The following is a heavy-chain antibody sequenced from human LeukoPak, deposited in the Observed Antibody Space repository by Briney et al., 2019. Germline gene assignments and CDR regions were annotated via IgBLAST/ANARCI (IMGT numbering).Heavy chain of an antibody. CDR3: ARDLEARDCSGGSCYSGGTPPDY. J-gene: IGHJ4*02. CDR2: INTNTGNP. D-gene: IGHD2-15*01. CDR1: GYTFSNYG. Sequence: ASVKVSCKASGYTFSNYGISWVRQAPGQGLEWMGWINTNTGNPTYAQGFTGRFVFSLDTSVSTAYLQISSLKAEDTAVYYCARDLEARDCSGGSCYSGGTPPDYWGQGTLVTVSS. V-gene: IGHV7-4-1*02.